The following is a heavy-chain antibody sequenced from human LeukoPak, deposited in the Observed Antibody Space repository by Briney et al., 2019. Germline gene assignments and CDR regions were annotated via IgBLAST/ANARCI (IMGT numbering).Heavy chain of an antibody. V-gene: IGHV1-2*02. CDR3: ARGGEGAQGDWQQLLTTSNWFDP. J-gene: IGHJ5*02. Sequence: GASVKVSCKASGYTFTGYYMHWVRQAPGQGLEWMGWINPNSGGTNYAQKFQGRVTMTRDTSISTAYMELSRLRSDDTAVYYCARGGEGAQGDWQQLLTTSNWFDPWGQGTLVTVSS. CDR1: GYTFTGYY. CDR2: INPNSGGT. D-gene: IGHD6-13*01.